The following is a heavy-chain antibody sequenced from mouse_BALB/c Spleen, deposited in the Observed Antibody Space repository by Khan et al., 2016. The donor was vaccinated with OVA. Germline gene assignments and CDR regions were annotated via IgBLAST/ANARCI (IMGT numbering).Heavy chain of an antibody. Sequence: EVQLQQSGPELVKPGASVKMSCKASGYTFTSYVMHWVKQKPGQGLEWIGYINPYNDGTKYNEKFNGKATLPSDKSSSTAYMELSSLTSEDSAVYYCARRDYFGSSSFAYWGQGTLVTVSA. CDR2: INPYNDGT. V-gene: IGHV1S136*01. CDR1: GYTFTSYV. D-gene: IGHD1-1*01. CDR3: ARRDYFGSSSFAY. J-gene: IGHJ3*01.